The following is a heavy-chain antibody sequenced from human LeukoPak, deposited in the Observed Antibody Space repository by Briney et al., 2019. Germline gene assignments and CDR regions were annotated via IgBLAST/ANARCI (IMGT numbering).Heavy chain of an antibody. J-gene: IGHJ5*02. Sequence: GSSVKVSCKASGGTFSSYAISWVRQAPGQGLEWMGRIIPILGIANYAQKFQGRVTITADKSTSTAYMELSSLRSEDTAVYYCAIVVAATMYNWFDPWGQGTLVTVSS. CDR1: GGTFSSYA. CDR3: AIVVAATMYNWFDP. D-gene: IGHD2-15*01. V-gene: IGHV1-69*04. CDR2: IIPILGIA.